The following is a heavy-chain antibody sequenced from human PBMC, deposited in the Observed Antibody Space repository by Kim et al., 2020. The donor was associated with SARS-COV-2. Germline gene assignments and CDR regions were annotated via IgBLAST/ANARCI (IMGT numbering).Heavy chain of an antibody. CDR3: ARHERTDITTLGVVTQRGWFDP. Sequence: SETLSLTCTVSGGSISSSSYYWGWIRQPPGKGLEWIGSIYYSGSTYYNPSLKSRVTISVDTSKNQFFLKLSSVTAADTAVYYCARHERTDITTLGVVTQRGWFDPWGQGTLVTVSS. V-gene: IGHV4-39*01. CDR1: GGSISSSSYY. CDR2: IYYSGST. J-gene: IGHJ5*02. D-gene: IGHD3-3*01.